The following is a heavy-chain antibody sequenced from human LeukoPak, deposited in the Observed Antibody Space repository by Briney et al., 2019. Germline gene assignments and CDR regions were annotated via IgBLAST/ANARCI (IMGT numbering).Heavy chain of an antibody. CDR2: ISAYNGNT. CDR3: ARDRIVVVPAASGNNWFDP. D-gene: IGHD2-2*01. V-gene: IGHV1-18*01. Sequence: ASVKVSCKASGYTFTSYGISWVRQAPGQGLEWMGWISAYNGNTNYPQKLQGRVTMTTDTSTSTAYMELRSLRSDDTAVYYCARDRIVVVPAASGNNWFDPWGQGTLVTVSS. J-gene: IGHJ5*02. CDR1: GYTFTSYG.